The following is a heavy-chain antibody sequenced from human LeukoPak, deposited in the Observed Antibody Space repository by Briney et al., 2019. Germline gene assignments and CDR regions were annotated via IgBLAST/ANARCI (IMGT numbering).Heavy chain of an antibody. V-gene: IGHV1-69*04. J-gene: IGHJ4*02. Sequence: SVKVSCKASGGTFSSYAISWVRQAPGQGLEWMGRIIPILGIANYAQKFQGRVTITTDESTSTAYMELSSLRSEDTAVYYCARMAYCSSTSCYTGDYWGQGTLVTVSS. CDR1: GGTFSSYA. CDR2: IIPILGIA. D-gene: IGHD2-2*02. CDR3: ARMAYCSSTSCYTGDY.